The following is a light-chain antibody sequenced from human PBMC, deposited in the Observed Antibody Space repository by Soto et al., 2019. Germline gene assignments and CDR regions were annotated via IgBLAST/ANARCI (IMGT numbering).Light chain of an antibody. CDR3: SSFERSGTRV. CDR2: EVN. J-gene: IGLJ2*01. CDR1: SSDVGGYSY. V-gene: IGLV2-14*01. Sequence: LTQPASVSGSPGQSITISCTGTSSDVGGYSYVSWYQQHPGKAPKLIIYEVNSRPSGVSSRFSGSKSGNTASLTISGLQAEDEADYFCSSFERSGTRVIGGGTKLTVL.